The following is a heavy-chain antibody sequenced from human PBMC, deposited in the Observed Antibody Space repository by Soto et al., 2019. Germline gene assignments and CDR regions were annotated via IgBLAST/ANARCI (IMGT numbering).Heavy chain of an antibody. J-gene: IGHJ3*02. CDR3: ARRKDSSSWYLYAFDI. Sequence: PGESLKISCKGSGHSFTSYWIGWVRQMPGKGLEWMGIIYPGDSDTRYSPSFQGQVTISADKSISTAYLQWSSLKASDTAMYYCARRKDSSSWYLYAFDIWGQGTMVTVSS. D-gene: IGHD6-13*01. V-gene: IGHV5-51*01. CDR1: GHSFTSYW. CDR2: IYPGDSDT.